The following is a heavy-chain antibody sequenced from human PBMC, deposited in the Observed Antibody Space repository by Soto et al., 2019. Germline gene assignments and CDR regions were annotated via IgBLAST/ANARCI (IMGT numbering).Heavy chain of an antibody. CDR1: GYTFTTYG. CDR2: ISAYSGKT. D-gene: IGHD3-16*01. Sequence: QVQLVQSGGEVKKPGASVKVSCRTSGYTFTTYGISWVRQAPGQGLEWVGWISAYSGKTHYAQTFKGRVTMTTDTSTNTAYLEMRSLRSDDTAVYYCARDPYLGDHKYWGQGTLVTVSS. CDR3: ARDPYLGDHKY. J-gene: IGHJ4*02. V-gene: IGHV1-18*01.